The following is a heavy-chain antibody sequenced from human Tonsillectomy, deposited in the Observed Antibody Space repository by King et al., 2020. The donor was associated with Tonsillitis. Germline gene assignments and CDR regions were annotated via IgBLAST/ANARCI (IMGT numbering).Heavy chain of an antibody. Sequence: QLVQSGSELKKPGASVKVSCKASGYSFSTYGLNWVRRAPGHRLEWMGWINTNTGNPTYAQGFTGRFVFSLDTSVNTAYLQINSLKAEDNAVYYCARAGRGEIVGAAGKYDYHGLDVWGQGTTVTVSS. J-gene: IGHJ6*02. D-gene: IGHD1-26*01. V-gene: IGHV7-4-1*02. CDR1: GYSFSTYG. CDR2: INTNTGNP. CDR3: ARAGRGEIVGAAGKYDYHGLDV.